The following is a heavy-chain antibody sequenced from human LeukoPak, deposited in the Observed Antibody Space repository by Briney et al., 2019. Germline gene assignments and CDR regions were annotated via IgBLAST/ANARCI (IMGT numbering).Heavy chain of an antibody. Sequence: ASVKVSCKASGFTFTSSAVQWVRQARGQRLEWIGWIVVGSGNTNYAQKFQGRVTITADESTSTAYMELSSLRSEDTAVYYCARDQGYRYGYGDFDYWGQGTLVTVSS. CDR3: ARDQGYRYGYGDFDY. CDR2: IVVGSGNT. J-gene: IGHJ4*02. CDR1: GFTFTSSA. V-gene: IGHV1-58*01. D-gene: IGHD5-18*01.